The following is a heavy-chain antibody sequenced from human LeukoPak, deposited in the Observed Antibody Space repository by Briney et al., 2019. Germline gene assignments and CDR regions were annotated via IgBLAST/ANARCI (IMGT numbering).Heavy chain of an antibody. J-gene: IGHJ6*03. CDR2: INTNTGNP. D-gene: IGHD1-14*01. Sequence: ASVKVSCRASGYTFTSYAMNWVRQAPGQGLEWMGWINTNTGNPTYAQGFTGRFVFSLDTSVSTAYLQISSLKAEDTAVYYCAIRTRKRGYYYMDVWGKGTTVTVSS. CDR3: AIRTRKRGYYYMDV. V-gene: IGHV7-4-1*02. CDR1: GYTFTSYA.